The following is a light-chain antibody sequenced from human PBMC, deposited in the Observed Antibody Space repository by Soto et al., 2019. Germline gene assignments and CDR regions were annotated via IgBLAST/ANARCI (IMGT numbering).Light chain of an antibody. CDR1: QSVSSSY. CDR3: QQYNNWPTWT. V-gene: IGKV3-20*01. CDR2: GAS. Sequence: EIGMTQSPATLSVSPGERATLSCRASQSVSSSYLAWYQQKPGQAPRLLIYGASSRATGIPDRFSGSGSGTDFTLTISRLEPEDFAVYYCQQYNNWPTWTFGQGTKVDI. J-gene: IGKJ1*01.